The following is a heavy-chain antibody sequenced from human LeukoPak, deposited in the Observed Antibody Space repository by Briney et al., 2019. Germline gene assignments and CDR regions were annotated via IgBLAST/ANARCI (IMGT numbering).Heavy chain of an antibody. CDR2: ISAYNGNT. V-gene: IGHV1-18*01. J-gene: IGHJ4*02. D-gene: IGHD6-13*01. CDR1: GYTFTSYG. CDR3: ARAISYSSSWYFDY. Sequence: GASVKVSCKASGYTFTSYGISWVRQAPGQGLEWMGWISAYNGNTNYAQKLQGRVTMTTDTSTSTAYMELRSLRSDDTAVYYCARAISYSSSWYFDYWGQGTLATVSS.